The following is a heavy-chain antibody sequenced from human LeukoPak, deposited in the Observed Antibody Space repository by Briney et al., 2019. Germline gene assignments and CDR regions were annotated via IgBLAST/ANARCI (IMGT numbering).Heavy chain of an antibody. J-gene: IGHJ4*02. CDR3: ARERAVNGWTSAHFDY. Sequence: PGGSLRLPCAASGFTFSRFSIHWVRQAPGKGLEWVSVISSDGNTRYYADSVKGRFFTSRDNSRSTLFLQISSLRPEDTAVYYCARERAVNGWTSAHFDYWGQGTLLTVSS. CDR2: ISSDGNTR. CDR1: GFTFSRFS. V-gene: IGHV3-30*14. D-gene: IGHD6-19*01.